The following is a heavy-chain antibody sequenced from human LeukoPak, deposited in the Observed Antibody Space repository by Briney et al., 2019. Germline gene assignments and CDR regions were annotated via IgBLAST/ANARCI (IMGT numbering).Heavy chain of an antibody. Sequence: GGSLRLSCAASGFTFSSYSMNWVRQAPGKGLEWVSSISSSSSYIYYADSVKGRFTISRDNAKNSLYLQTNSLRAEDTAVYYCAKTAIFGVVIYYFDYWGQGTLVTVSS. CDR2: ISSSSSYI. J-gene: IGHJ4*02. CDR1: GFTFSSYS. V-gene: IGHV3-21*01. CDR3: AKTAIFGVVIYYFDY. D-gene: IGHD3-3*01.